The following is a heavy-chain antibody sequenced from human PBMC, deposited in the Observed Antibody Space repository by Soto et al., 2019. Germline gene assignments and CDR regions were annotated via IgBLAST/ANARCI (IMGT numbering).Heavy chain of an antibody. CDR2: IYWDGES. V-gene: IGHV2-5*02. Sequence: ITLKEAGPTLVKPTETLTLTCTFSGFSFTTTRMGVGWTRQPPGKALEWLAIIYWDGESRDNPLLRRRLTLYDDPSKNQVVLTMTNMDPRDPATYYCAHRDSTGTTTYFDSWGQGIPVTVAS. CDR1: GFSFTTTRMG. J-gene: IGHJ4*02. D-gene: IGHD1-7*01. CDR3: AHRDSTGTTTYFDS.